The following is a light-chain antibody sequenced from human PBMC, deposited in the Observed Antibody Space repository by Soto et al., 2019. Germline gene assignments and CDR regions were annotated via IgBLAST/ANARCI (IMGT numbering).Light chain of an antibody. CDR3: SSYTGGSTLEV. V-gene: IGLV2-14*01. J-gene: IGLJ2*01. CDR2: EVN. Sequence: QSVLTQPASVSGSPGQSITISCTGTSSDVGAYNYVSWYQQHPGKAPKLMIYEVNNRPSGVSNRFSGSKSGNTASLTISGLQAEDDAVYYCSSYTGGSTLEVFAGGTKLTVL. CDR1: SSDVGAYNY.